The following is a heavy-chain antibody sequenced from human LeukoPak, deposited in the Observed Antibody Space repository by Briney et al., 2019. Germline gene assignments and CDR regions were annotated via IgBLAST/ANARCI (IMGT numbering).Heavy chain of an antibody. CDR1: GFTFSSYA. CDR3: AKDDSRLAYCRGDCYSPTYFDY. D-gene: IGHD2-21*02. V-gene: IGHV3-23*01. J-gene: IGHJ4*02. CDR2: ISGSGGST. Sequence: GGSLRLSCAASGFTFSSYAMSWVRQAPGKGLEWVSAISGSGGSTYYADSVKGRFTISRDNSKNTLYLQMNSLRAEDTAVYYCAKDDSRLAYCRGDCYSPTYFDYWGQGTLVTVSS.